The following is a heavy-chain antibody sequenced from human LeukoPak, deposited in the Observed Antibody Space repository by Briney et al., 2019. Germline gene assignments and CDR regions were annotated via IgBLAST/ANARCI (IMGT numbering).Heavy chain of an antibody. CDR2: IIPIFGTA. J-gene: IGHJ6*03. Sequence: SVKVSCKASGGTFISYAISWVRQAPGQGLEWMGGIIPIFGTANYAQKFQGRVTITADESTSTAYMELSSLRAEDTAVYYCAKDIETSSGWPANYMDVWGKGTTVTVSS. D-gene: IGHD6-19*01. CDR1: GGTFISYA. CDR3: AKDIETSSGWPANYMDV. V-gene: IGHV1-69*13.